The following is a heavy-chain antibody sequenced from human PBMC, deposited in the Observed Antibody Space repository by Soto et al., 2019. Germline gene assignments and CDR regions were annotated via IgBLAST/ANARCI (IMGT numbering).Heavy chain of an antibody. J-gene: IGHJ4*02. CDR1: GGSISSGGYS. D-gene: IGHD2-15*01. Sequence: QLHLQESGSGLVKPSQTLSLTCAVSGGSISSGGYSWSWIRQPPGKGLEWIGYIYHSGSTYYNPSLKSRVTISVDRSKNQFSLKLSSVTAADTAVYYCARGGRPFDYWGQGTLVTVSS. CDR2: IYHSGST. V-gene: IGHV4-30-2*01. CDR3: ARGGRPFDY.